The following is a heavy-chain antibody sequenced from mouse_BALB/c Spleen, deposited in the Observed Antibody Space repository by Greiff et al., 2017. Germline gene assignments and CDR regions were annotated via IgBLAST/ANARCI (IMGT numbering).Heavy chain of an antibody. V-gene: IGHV3-6*02. J-gene: IGHJ2*01. CDR1: GYSITSGYY. D-gene: IGHD2-3*01. CDR2: ISYDGSN. Sequence: ESGPGLVKPSQSLSLTCSVTGYSITSGYYWNWIRQSPGNKLEWMGYISYDGSNNYNPSLKNRISITRDTSKNQFFLKLNSVTTEDTATYYCARAPYDGGWYFDYWGQGTTLTVSS. CDR3: ARAPYDGGWYFDY.